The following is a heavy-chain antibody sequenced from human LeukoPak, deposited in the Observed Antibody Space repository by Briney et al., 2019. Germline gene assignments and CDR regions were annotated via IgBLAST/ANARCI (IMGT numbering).Heavy chain of an antibody. Sequence: ASVKVSCKASAYTFTGYYLHWVRQAPGQRLEWMGWINPNSGGTNYALKFQGRVTMTRDTSISTAYMELSRLRSDDTAVYYCARGYGSADIDYWGQGTLVTVSS. CDR2: INPNSGGT. D-gene: IGHD2-15*01. J-gene: IGHJ4*02. CDR1: AYTFTGYY. CDR3: ARGYGSADIDY. V-gene: IGHV1-2*02.